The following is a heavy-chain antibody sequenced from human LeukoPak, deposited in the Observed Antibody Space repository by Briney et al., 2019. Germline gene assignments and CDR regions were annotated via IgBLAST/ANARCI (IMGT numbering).Heavy chain of an antibody. J-gene: IGHJ3*02. CDR3: ARDPTTVTKGLDI. V-gene: IGHV4-59*11. CDR1: GDSMNSHY. CDR2: ISYVGST. D-gene: IGHD4-17*01. Sequence: SETLSLTCTVSGDSMNSHYWSRLRQPPGKGLEWMGYISYVGSTNYNPSLKSRVTISVDTSKNQFSLKLSSVTAADTAVYYCARDPTTVTKGLDIWGKGTMVTVSS.